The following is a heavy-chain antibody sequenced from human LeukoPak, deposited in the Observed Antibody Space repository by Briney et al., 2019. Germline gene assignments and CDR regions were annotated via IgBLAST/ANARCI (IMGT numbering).Heavy chain of an antibody. CDR3: AVIQDYYYYYYMDV. V-gene: IGHV3-30*02. CDR2: IRYDGSNK. CDR1: GFTFSSYG. J-gene: IGHJ6*03. Sequence: GRSLRLSCAASGFTFSSYGMHWVRQAPGKGLEWVAFIRYDGSNKYYADSVKGRFAISRDNSKNTLYLQMNSLRAEDTAVYYCAVIQDYYYYYYMDVWGKGTTVTVSS.